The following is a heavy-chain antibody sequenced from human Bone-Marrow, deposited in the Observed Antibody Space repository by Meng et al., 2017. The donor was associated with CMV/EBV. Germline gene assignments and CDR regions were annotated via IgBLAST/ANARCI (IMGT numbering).Heavy chain of an antibody. V-gene: IGHV4-39*07. CDR2: IYYSGST. Sequence: GSLRLSCTDSGGSISSSSYYWGWIRQPPGKGLEWIGSIYYSGSTYYNPSLKSRVTISVDTSKNQFSLKLSSVTAADTAVYYCAREGRGYGFWGQGTLVTVSS. D-gene: IGHD3-22*01. CDR1: GGSISSSSYY. J-gene: IGHJ4*02. CDR3: AREGRGYGF.